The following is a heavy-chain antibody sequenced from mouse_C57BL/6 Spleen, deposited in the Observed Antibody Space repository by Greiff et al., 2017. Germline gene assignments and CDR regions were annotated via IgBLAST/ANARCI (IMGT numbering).Heavy chain of an antibody. CDR1: GFTFSDYG. CDR3: ARGDAMDY. Sequence: EVHLVESGGGLVKPGGSLKLSCAASGFTFSDYGMHWVRQAPEKGLEWVAYISRGSSTIYYADKVKGRFTISSDDAQNPLFLLMTSLRSDDTAMYYCARGDAMDYWGQGTSVTVSS. V-gene: IGHV5-17*01. CDR2: ISRGSSTI. J-gene: IGHJ4*01.